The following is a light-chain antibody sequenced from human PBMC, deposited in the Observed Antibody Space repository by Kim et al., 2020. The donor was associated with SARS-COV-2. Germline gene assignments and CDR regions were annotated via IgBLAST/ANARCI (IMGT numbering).Light chain of an antibody. CDR3: NSRDSNDNVV. CDR2: GKN. Sequence: VDLGQTVRITCRGDGLRSYYATWYQQKPGQAPILVIYGKNNRPSGIPDRFSGSSSENTASLTITGTQAGDEADYYCNSRDSNDNVVFGGGTQLTVL. J-gene: IGLJ2*01. CDR1: GLRSYY. V-gene: IGLV3-19*01.